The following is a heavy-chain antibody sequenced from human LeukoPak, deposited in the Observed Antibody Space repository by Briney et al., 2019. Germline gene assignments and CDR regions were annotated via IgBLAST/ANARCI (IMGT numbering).Heavy chain of an antibody. J-gene: IGHJ4*02. D-gene: IGHD3-10*01. V-gene: IGHV5-51*01. CDR1: GYIFNNYW. CDR2: IYPGDSDT. Sequence: GESLKISCKASGYIFNNYWIGWVRQMPGKGLEWMGIIYPGDSDTRYSPSFQGQVTISADKSIPPAYLQWSSLRASDTAMYYCARRPPPDYGSGSVNYYFDYWGQGTLVTVSS. CDR3: ARRPPPDYGSGSVNYYFDY.